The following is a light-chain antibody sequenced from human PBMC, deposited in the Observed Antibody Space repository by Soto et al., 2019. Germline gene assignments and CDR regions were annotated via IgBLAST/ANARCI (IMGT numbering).Light chain of an antibody. CDR1: SNDVGGFNY. V-gene: IGLV2-11*01. CDR3: CSFAGRIFV. Sequence: QSALTQPRSVSGSPGQSVTVSCTGTSNDVGGFNYVTWYQQHPGKAPKLIISDVNKRPSGVPDRFSGSKSGNTASLTISGLQAEDEADYYCCSFAGRIFVFGTGTKLTVL. CDR2: DVN. J-gene: IGLJ1*01.